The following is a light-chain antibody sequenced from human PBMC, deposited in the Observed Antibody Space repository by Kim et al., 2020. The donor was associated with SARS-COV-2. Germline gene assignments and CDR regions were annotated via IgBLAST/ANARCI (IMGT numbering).Light chain of an antibody. V-gene: IGLV3-19*01. CDR2: GNY. J-gene: IGLJ3*02. Sequence: AVTQTVWRTGHGDSLRNYYATWYQQRPGQAPVLVLYGNYNRPSGIPDRFSGYASGNTASLTITGAQAEDEADYYCYSRDSSGDHVVFGGGTQLTVL. CDR3: YSRDSSGDHVV. CDR1: SLRNYY.